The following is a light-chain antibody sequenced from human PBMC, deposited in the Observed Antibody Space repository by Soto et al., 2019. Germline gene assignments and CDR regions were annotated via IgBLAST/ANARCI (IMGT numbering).Light chain of an antibody. CDR2: AAS. CDR3: QKYTSAPTCT. V-gene: IGKV1-27*01. CDR1: QGISNY. J-gene: IGKJ1*01. Sequence: DIQMTQSPSSLSASVGDRVTITCRASQGISNYLAWYQQKPGKVPKLLIYAASTLQSGVPSRFSGSASGTDFTLTISSLQHEDVATYCCQKYTSAPTCTFGQATQL.